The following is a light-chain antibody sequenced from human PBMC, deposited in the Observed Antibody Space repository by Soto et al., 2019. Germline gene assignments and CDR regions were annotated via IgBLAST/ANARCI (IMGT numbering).Light chain of an antibody. CDR3: QQYYSYPIFT. J-gene: IGKJ3*01. V-gene: IGKV1-8*01. Sequence: AIRMTQSSSSFSASTGDRVTITCRASQGISSYLAWYQQKPGKAPKLLIYAASTLQSGVPSRFSGSGSGTDFTLTISCLQSEDFATYYCQQYYSYPIFTFGPGTKVDIK. CDR1: QGISSY. CDR2: AAS.